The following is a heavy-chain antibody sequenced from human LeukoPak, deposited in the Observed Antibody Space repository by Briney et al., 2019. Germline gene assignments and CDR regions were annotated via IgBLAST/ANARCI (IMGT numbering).Heavy chain of an antibody. CDR1: GFTFTSYE. V-gene: IGHV3-48*03. D-gene: IGHD6-19*01. CDR3: ARDRVAVAGTPIDF. Sequence: GGSLRLSCAASGFTFTSYEMNWVRQAPGKGLEWVSYISSSGSTIYYADSVRGRFTISRDNAMNSLYLQMNSLRAEDTAVYYCARDRVAVAGTPIDFWGQGTLVTVSS. J-gene: IGHJ4*02. CDR2: ISSSGSTI.